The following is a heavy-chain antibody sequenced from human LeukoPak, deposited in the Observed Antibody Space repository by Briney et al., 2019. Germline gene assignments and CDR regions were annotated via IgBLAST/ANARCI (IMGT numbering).Heavy chain of an antibody. CDR2: IYTSGST. Sequence: SQTLSLTCTVSGGSISSGSYYWSWIRQPAGKGLEWIGRIYTSGSTNYNPSLKSRVTISVDTSKNQFSLKLSSVTAADTAVYYCARVSGRVAVAGPMDVWGKGTTVTISS. V-gene: IGHV4-61*02. J-gene: IGHJ6*03. CDR3: ARVSGRVAVAGPMDV. D-gene: IGHD6-19*01. CDR1: GGSISSGSYY.